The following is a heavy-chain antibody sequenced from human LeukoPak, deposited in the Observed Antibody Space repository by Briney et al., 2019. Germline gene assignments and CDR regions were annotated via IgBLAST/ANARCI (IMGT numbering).Heavy chain of an antibody. CDR2: ISEYNGNT. J-gene: IGHJ4*02. CDR1: GYTFTLYG. Sequence: GASVKVSCKASGYTFTLYGISWVRQAPGQGLEWMGWISEYNGNTNYTQNLQGRVTMTTDTSTSTAYMELRSLRSDDTAVYYCAREVDSSNWYFDYWGQGTLVTVSS. D-gene: IGHD6-13*01. V-gene: IGHV1-18*01. CDR3: AREVDSSNWYFDY.